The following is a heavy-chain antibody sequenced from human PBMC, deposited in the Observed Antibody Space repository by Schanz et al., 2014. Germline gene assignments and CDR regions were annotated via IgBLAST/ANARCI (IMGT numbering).Heavy chain of an antibody. V-gene: IGHV3-9*01. J-gene: IGHJ6*02. CDR1: GFTFDDYA. D-gene: IGHD3-16*01. CDR3: AKDRQNRVNRVGYYYGMDV. Sequence: VQLVESGGVVVQPGGSLRLSCAASGFTFDDYAMHWVRQAPGKGLEWVSGISWNSGSIGYADSVKGRFTISRDDAKNSLYLQMNSLRAEDTALYYCAKDRQNRVNRVGYYYGMDVWGQGTTVTVSS. CDR2: ISWNSGSI.